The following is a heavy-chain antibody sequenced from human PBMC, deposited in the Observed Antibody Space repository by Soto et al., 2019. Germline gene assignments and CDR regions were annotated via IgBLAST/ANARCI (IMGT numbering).Heavy chain of an antibody. CDR1: GGSISSGGYY. V-gene: IGHV4-31*03. Sequence: QVQLQESGPGLVKPSQTLSLTCTVSGGSISSGGYYWSWIRQHPGKGLEWIGYIYYSGSTYYNPSLKSRVTISVDTSKNQFSLKLSSVTAADTAVYYCARAGDIVVVVAATDYYAFDYWGQGTLVTVSS. D-gene: IGHD2-15*01. CDR2: IYYSGST. J-gene: IGHJ4*02. CDR3: ARAGDIVVVVAATDYYAFDY.